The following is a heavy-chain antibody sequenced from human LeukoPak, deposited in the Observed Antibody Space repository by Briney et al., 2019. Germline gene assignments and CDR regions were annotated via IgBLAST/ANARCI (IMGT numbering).Heavy chain of an antibody. J-gene: IGHJ3*02. V-gene: IGHV4-31*03. Sequence: PSQTLSLTCTVSGGSISSGGYYWSWIRQHPGKGLEWIGYIYYSGSTYYNPSLKSRVTISVDTSKNQFSLKLSSVTAADTAVYYCARLRTTIYAFHIWGQGTMVTVSS. D-gene: IGHD4-17*01. CDR1: GGSISSGGYY. CDR3: ARLRTTIYAFHI. CDR2: IYYSGST.